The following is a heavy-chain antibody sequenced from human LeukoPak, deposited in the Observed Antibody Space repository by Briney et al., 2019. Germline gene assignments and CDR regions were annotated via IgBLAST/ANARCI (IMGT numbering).Heavy chain of an antibody. CDR1: GFTVTSNY. CDR3: AKYGSGTYYNGLH. J-gene: IGHJ4*02. CDR2: IYSGGGA. Sequence: PGGSLRLSCAASGFTVTSNYMSWVRQAPGKGLEWASIIYSGGGAYYADSVKGRFTISRDNSRNTLFLQMNSLRAEDTALYYCAKYGSGTYYNGLHWGQGTLVTVSS. V-gene: IGHV3-66*01. D-gene: IGHD3-10*01.